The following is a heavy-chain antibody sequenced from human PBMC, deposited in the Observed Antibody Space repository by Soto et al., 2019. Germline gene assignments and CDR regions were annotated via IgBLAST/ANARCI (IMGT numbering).Heavy chain of an antibody. D-gene: IGHD3-3*01. J-gene: IGHJ6*02. CDR3: ARVSDYDFWSGLRYYYYGMDV. CDR1: GYTFSSYA. Sequence: GGSLRLSCAASGYTFSSYAMSWVRQAPGKGLEWVSAISVSGGSTYYADSVKGRFTISRDNSKNTLYLQMNSLRAEDTAVYYCARVSDYDFWSGLRYYYYGMDVWGQGTTVTXSS. CDR2: ISVSGGST. V-gene: IGHV3-23*01.